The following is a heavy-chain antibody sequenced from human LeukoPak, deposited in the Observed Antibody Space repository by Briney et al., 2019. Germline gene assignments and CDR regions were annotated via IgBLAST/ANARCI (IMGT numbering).Heavy chain of an antibody. CDR3: ARDQLARGSPTLKEEYSFDY. D-gene: IGHD1-1*01. Sequence: SETLSLTCTVSGGSISSYYWSWIRQPAGKGLEGIGRIYTSGSTNYNPSLKSRVTMSVDTSKNQFSLKLSSVTAADTAVYYCARDQLARGSPTLKEEYSFDYWGQGTLVTVSS. CDR2: IYTSGST. CDR1: GGSISSYY. V-gene: IGHV4-4*07. J-gene: IGHJ4*02.